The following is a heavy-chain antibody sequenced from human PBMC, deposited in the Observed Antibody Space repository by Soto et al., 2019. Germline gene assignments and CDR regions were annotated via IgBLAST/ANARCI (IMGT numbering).Heavy chain of an antibody. CDR2: ISSSSTTI. CDR3: ASRYSYGYEFDY. Sequence: GGSLRLSCAASRFTFSTFRMNWVRQAPGKGLEWVSYISSSSTTIYYADSVKGRFTISRDNAKNSLYLQMNSLRDEDTAVYYCASRYSYGYEFDYWGQGTLVTVSS. CDR1: RFTFSTFR. J-gene: IGHJ4*02. D-gene: IGHD5-18*01. V-gene: IGHV3-48*02.